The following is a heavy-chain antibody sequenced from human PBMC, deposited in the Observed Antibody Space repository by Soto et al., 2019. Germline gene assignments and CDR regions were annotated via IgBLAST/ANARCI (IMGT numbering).Heavy chain of an antibody. CDR1: GFTFSSYW. Sequence: EVQLVESGGGLVQPGGSLRLSCAASGFTFSSYWMHWVRQTPGKGLVWVSRISTDGDITTYADSVKGRFTISRDNAKNTVYMQMNRLRAEDTAVYYCARVLRGRGDWLDPWGQGTLVTVSS. CDR2: ISTDGDIT. V-gene: IGHV3-74*01. D-gene: IGHD3-10*01. CDR3: ARVLRGRGDWLDP. J-gene: IGHJ5*02.